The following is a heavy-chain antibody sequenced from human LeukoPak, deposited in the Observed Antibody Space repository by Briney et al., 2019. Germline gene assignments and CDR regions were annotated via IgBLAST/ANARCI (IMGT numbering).Heavy chain of an antibody. CDR3: ARDSSGWYHWFDS. J-gene: IGHJ5*01. Sequence: ASVKVSCKAFGYTFTSNYMHWVRQAPGQGLEWMGWISTSNGNTNYAQKFQGRVTMTTDTSTSTAYMELRTLRSDDTAVYYCARDSSGWYHWFDSWGQGTLVTVSS. CDR2: ISTSNGNT. V-gene: IGHV1-18*04. CDR1: GYTFTSNY. D-gene: IGHD6-19*01.